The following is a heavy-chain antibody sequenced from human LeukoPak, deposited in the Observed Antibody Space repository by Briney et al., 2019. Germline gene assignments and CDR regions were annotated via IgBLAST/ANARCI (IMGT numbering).Heavy chain of an antibody. CDR1: GFTFRNHW. V-gene: IGHV3-7*03. J-gene: IGHJ4*02. CDR3: ARDLGYSYGKSGNFDY. Sequence: PGGSLRLSCAASGFTFRNHWMSWVRQAPGKGLEYVANINLDGSEKYYVDSVKGRFTISRDNAKNSLYLQMNSLRAEDTALYYCARDLGYSYGKSGNFDYWGQGTLVTVSS. D-gene: IGHD5-18*01. CDR2: INLDGSEK.